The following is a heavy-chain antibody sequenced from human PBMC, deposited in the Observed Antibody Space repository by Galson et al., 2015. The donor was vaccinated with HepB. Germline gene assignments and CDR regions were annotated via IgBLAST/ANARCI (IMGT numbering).Heavy chain of an antibody. J-gene: IGHJ4*02. CDR3: ARDVAAAGVVGYDY. CDR2: INTNTGNP. D-gene: IGHD6-13*01. V-gene: IGHV7-4-1*02. CDR1: GYTFTSYA. Sequence: SVKVSCKASGYTFTSYAMNWVRQAPGQGLEWMGWINTNTGNPTYAQGFTGRFVFSLDTSVSTAYLQISSLKAEDTAVYYCARDVAAAGVVGYDYWGQGTLVTVSS.